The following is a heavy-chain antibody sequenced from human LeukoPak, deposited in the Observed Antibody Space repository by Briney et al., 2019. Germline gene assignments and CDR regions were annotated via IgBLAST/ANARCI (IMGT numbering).Heavy chain of an antibody. D-gene: IGHD3-22*01. J-gene: IGHJ4*02. CDR2: IYYSGST. V-gene: IGHV4-59*08. CDR3: ARHNYDSSGFLKY. Sequence: KSSETLSLTCTVSGGSISSYYWSWIRQPPGKGLEWIGYIYYSGSTNYNPSLKSRVTISVDTSKNQFSLKLSSVTAADTAVYYCARHNYDSSGFLKYWGQGTLVTVSS. CDR1: GGSISSYY.